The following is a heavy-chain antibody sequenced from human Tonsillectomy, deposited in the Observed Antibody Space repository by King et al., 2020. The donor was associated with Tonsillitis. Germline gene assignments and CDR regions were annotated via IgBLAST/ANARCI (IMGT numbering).Heavy chain of an antibody. CDR3: ARAGDSSGYVIDY. Sequence: VQLQESGPGLVKPSETLSLTCTVSGGSISSYYWSWIRQPPGKGLEWIGYIYYSGSTNYNPSLKSRVTISVDTSKNQISLKLSSVTAADTAVYYLARAGDSSGYVIDYWGQGTLVTVSS. J-gene: IGHJ4*02. V-gene: IGHV4-59*01. CDR1: GGSISSYY. CDR2: IYYSGST. D-gene: IGHD3-22*01.